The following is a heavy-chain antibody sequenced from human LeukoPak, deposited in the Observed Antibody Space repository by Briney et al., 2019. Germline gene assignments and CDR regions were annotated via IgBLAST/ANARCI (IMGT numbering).Heavy chain of an antibody. CDR1: GFSFSSYW. J-gene: IGHJ4*02. CDR2: IKQDGSDK. D-gene: IGHD6-19*01. Sequence: GGSLRLSCAASGFSFSSYWMSWVRQAPGKGLEWAANIKQDGSDKYYVDSVKGRFTISRDNVKNSLYLQTNSLRVEDTAVYYCARVTAVAGTGVDYFDYWGQGTLVTVSS. V-gene: IGHV3-7*05. CDR3: ARVTAVAGTGVDYFDY.